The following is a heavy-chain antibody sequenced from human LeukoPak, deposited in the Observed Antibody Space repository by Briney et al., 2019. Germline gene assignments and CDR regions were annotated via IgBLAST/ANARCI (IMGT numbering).Heavy chain of an antibody. CDR1: GFSVDSRF. J-gene: IGHJ4*02. Sequence: GGSLRLSCRASGFSVDSRFMNWVRQPPGKGPEWVSFITPGGYIDYKDSVKGRFTISRDNAKNSLYLQMNSLRDEDTAVYYCARGAARYCSSTSCYTTFDYWGQGTLVTVSS. CDR3: ARGAARYCSSTSCYTTFDY. V-gene: IGHV3-66*01. CDR2: ITPGGYI. D-gene: IGHD2-2*02.